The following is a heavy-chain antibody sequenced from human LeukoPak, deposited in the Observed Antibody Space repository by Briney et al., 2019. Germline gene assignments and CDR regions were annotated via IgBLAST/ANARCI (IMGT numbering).Heavy chain of an antibody. CDR3: ARGGPADPLDY. D-gene: IGHD6-13*01. Sequence: SETLSLTCTVSRYSIRTTYYWGWIRQIPGKGLEWIGSIYQSGNTYYNPSLKSRVTISVDTSKNQFSLKLSSVTAADTAVYYCARGGPADPLDYWGQGTLVTVSS. J-gene: IGHJ4*02. CDR1: RYSIRTTYY. V-gene: IGHV4-38-2*02. CDR2: IYQSGNT.